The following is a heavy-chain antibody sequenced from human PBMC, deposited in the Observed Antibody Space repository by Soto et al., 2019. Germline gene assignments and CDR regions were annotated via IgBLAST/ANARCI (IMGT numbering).Heavy chain of an antibody. V-gene: IGHV4-30-4*01. CDR3: ARDNIVRGLFDY. CDR1: GGSISSDDSY. CDR2: TYHSGST. D-gene: IGHD3-10*01. J-gene: IGHJ4*02. Sequence: QVQLQESGPGLVKPSQTLPLTCTVSGGSISSDDSYWSWIRQPPGKGLEWIGYTYHSGSTDYNPSLKSRVTILVDTSKNQYSLKLSAVTAVDTAVYYCARDNIVRGLFDYWGQGTLVTVSS.